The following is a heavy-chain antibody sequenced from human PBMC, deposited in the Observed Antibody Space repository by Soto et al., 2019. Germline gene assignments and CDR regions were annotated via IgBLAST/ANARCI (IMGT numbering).Heavy chain of an antibody. J-gene: IGHJ4*02. V-gene: IGHV3-23*01. CDR2: ISGSGGST. Sequence: PGGSLRLSCAASGFTFSSYAMSWVRQAPGKGLELVSAISGSGGSTYYADSVKGRFTISRDNSKNTLYLQMNSLRAEDTAVYYCAKDIREEWLSTKDYWGQGTLVTVSS. CDR3: AKDIREEWLSTKDY. D-gene: IGHD3-3*01. CDR1: GFTFSSYA.